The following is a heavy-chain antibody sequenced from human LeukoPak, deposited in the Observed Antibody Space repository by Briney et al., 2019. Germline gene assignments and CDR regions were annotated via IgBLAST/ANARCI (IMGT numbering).Heavy chain of an antibody. J-gene: IGHJ5*02. V-gene: IGHV3-43*02. Sequence: GGSLRLSCAASGFTFDDYAMHWVREAPGKGLEWVSLISGDGGSTYYADSVKGRFTISRDNSKNSLYLQMNSLRTEDTAMYYCTIVAERGYSGYGSCGQGALVTVSS. CDR3: TIVAERGYSGYGS. CDR2: ISGDGGST. D-gene: IGHD5-12*01. CDR1: GFTFDDYA.